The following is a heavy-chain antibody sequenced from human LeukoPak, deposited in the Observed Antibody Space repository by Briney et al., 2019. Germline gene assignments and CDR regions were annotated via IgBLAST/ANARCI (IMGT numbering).Heavy chain of an antibody. CDR1: GFTFSSYG. Sequence: GGSLRLSCAASGFTFSSYGMHWVRQAPGKGLEWVAVISYDGSNKYYADSVKGRFTISRDNSKNTLYLQMNSLRAEDTAVYYCAKDHHGGYSGYEAGDGMDVWGQGTTVTVSS. CDR3: AKDHHGGYSGYEAGDGMDV. J-gene: IGHJ6*02. V-gene: IGHV3-30*18. CDR2: ISYDGSNK. D-gene: IGHD5-12*01.